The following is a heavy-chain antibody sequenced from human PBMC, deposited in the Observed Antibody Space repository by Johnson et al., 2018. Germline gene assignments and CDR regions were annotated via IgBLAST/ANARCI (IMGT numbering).Heavy chain of an antibody. CDR3: ARGDPYYYDSGDAFDI. J-gene: IGHJ3*02. CDR1: GGSFSGYY. V-gene: IGHV4-34*01. Sequence: QVQLQQWGAGLLKPSETLSLTCAVYGGSFSGYYWSWIRQPPGKGLEWIGEINHSGSPNYNPSLKSRVTISVDTSKNQFSLKLSSVTAADPAVYYCARGDPYYYDSGDAFDIWGQGTMVTVSS. D-gene: IGHD3-22*01. CDR2: INHSGSP.